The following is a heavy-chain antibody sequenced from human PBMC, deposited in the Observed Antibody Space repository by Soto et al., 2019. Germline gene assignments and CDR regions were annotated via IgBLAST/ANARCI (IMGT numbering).Heavy chain of an antibody. Sequence: EVQLLESGGGLVQPGESLTLSCAASGFTFSRYALTWVRQAPGKGLAWVSSITSHESGNTYYADSVKGRFTTSRDNSKNTLYLRMNRLRAEDTSVYYCAKDWVQVDSWNEGHYWGQGTLVTVSS. J-gene: IGHJ4*02. V-gene: IGHV3-23*01. D-gene: IGHD1-20*01. CDR2: ITSHESGNT. CDR1: GFTFSRYA. CDR3: AKDWVQVDSWNEGHY.